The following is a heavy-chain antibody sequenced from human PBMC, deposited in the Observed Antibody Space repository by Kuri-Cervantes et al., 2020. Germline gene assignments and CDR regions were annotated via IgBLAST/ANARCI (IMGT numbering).Heavy chain of an antibody. CDR2: IYYSGST. J-gene: IGHJ4*02. V-gene: IGHV4-61*01. D-gene: IGHD5-18*01. CDR3: ARSRGYSYGYCFDY. CDR1: GGSVSSGSYY. Sequence: SETLSLTCTVSGGSVSSGSYYWSWIRQPPGKGLEWIGYIYYSGSTNYNPSLKSRVTISVDTSKNQFSLKLSSVTAADTAVYYCARSRGYSYGYCFDYWGQGTLVTVSS.